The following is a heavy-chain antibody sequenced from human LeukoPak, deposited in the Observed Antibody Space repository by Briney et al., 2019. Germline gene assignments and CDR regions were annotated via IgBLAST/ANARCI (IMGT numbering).Heavy chain of an antibody. Sequence: SETLSLTCTVSGGSISSYYWSWIRQPPGKGLEWIGYIYYSGSTNYNPSLKSRVTISVDTSKNQFSLKLSSVTAADTAVYYCARQEWLSVDYWGQGTLVTVSS. CDR2: IYYSGST. J-gene: IGHJ4*02. D-gene: IGHD3-3*01. CDR1: GGSISSYY. CDR3: ARQEWLSVDY. V-gene: IGHV4-59*01.